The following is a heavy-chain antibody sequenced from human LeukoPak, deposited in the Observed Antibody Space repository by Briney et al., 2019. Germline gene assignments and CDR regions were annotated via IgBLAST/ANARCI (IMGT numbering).Heavy chain of an antibody. D-gene: IGHD3-9*01. CDR2: VDPEDGET. Sequence: ASVKVSCKVSGYTFTDYYMHWVQQAPGKGLEWMGLVDPEDGETIYAEKFQGRVTITTDESTSTAYMELSSLRSEDTAVYYCARTRFDWLFPYFDYWGQGTLVTVSS. CDR3: ARTRFDWLFPYFDY. CDR1: GYTFTDYY. V-gene: IGHV1-69-2*01. J-gene: IGHJ4*02.